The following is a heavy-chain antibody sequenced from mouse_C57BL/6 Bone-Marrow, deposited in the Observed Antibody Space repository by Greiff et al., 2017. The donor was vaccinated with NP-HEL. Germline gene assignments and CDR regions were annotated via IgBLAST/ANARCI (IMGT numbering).Heavy chain of an antibody. CDR1: GFTFSDYG. J-gene: IGHJ4*01. CDR2: ISSGSSTI. CDR3: ARRDLLGAMDY. Sequence: VQLVESGGGLVKPGGSLKLSCAASGFTFSDYGMHWVRQAPEKGLEWVAYISSGSSTIYYADTVKGRFTISRDNAKNTLFLQMTSLRSEDTAMYYCARRDLLGAMDYWGQGTSVTVSS. V-gene: IGHV5-17*01. D-gene: IGHD1-1*01.